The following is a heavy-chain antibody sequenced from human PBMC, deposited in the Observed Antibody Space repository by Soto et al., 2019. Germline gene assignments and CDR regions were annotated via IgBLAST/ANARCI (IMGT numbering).Heavy chain of an antibody. CDR2: NYYSGIT. V-gene: IGHV4-31*03. CDR3: ARGSSIAGLYYGMDV. Sequence: QVQLQESGPGLVKPSQTLSLTCTVSGGSISSGGYYWTWIRQHPGKGLEWIGYNYYSGITYYNPSRSCRVPLSLDTSKNQFSRKRSSVPAADTAVYYCARGSSIAGLYYGMDVWGQGTTVTVSS. CDR1: GGSISSGGYY. D-gene: IGHD6-6*01. J-gene: IGHJ6*02.